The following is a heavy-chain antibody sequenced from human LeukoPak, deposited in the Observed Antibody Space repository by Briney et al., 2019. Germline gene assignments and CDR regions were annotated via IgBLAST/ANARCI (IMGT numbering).Heavy chain of an antibody. D-gene: IGHD3-16*01. CDR3: AREGGETDAFDI. V-gene: IGHV1-46*01. J-gene: IGHJ3*02. Sequence: ASVKVSCKASGYTFTSYYMHWVRQAPGQGLEWMGIINPSGGSTSYAQKFQGRVTMTRDMSTSTVYMELSSLRSEDTAVYYCAREGGETDAFDIWGQGTMVTDSS. CDR1: GYTFTSYY. CDR2: INPSGGST.